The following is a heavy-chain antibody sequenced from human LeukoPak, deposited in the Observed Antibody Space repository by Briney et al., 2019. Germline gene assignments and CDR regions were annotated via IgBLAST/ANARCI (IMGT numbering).Heavy chain of an antibody. D-gene: IGHD1-26*01. CDR2: INPNSGGT. Sequence: GASVKVSCKVSGYTLTELSMHWVRQAPGKGLEWMGRINPNSGGTNYAQKFQGRVTMTRDTSISTAYMELSRLRSDDTAVYYCARLLGGSDYWGQGTLVTVSS. V-gene: IGHV1-2*06. CDR1: GYTLTELS. J-gene: IGHJ4*02. CDR3: ARLLGGSDY.